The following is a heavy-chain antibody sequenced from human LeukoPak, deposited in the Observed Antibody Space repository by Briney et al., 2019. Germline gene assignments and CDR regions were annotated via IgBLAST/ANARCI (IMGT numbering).Heavy chain of an antibody. V-gene: IGHV3-15*01. D-gene: IGHD3-16*02. CDR3: TKFFLGRRDYVWESYRYLAFDI. Sequence: GGSLRLSCAASGFTLTDAWVSWVRQPPGKGLEWVGHLKSKTDGGTTDYAAPVKGRFTISRDGSKNTLYLQMNSLKTEDTAVYYCTKFFLGRRDYVWESYRYLAFDIWGHGTMVTVSS. J-gene: IGHJ3*02. CDR1: GFTLTDAW. CDR2: LKSKTDGGTT.